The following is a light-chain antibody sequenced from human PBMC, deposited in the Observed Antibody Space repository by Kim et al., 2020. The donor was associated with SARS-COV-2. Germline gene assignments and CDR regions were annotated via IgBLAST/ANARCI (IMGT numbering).Light chain of an antibody. CDR3: NSRDSSGNHPV. CDR2: GKN. Sequence: SSELTQDPAVSVALGQTVRITCQGDSLRSYYASWYQQKPGQAPVLVIYGKNNRPSGIPDRFSGSSSGNTASLTITGAQAEDEADYYCNSRDSSGNHPVFGGATNLTVL. J-gene: IGLJ2*01. CDR1: SLRSYY. V-gene: IGLV3-19*01.